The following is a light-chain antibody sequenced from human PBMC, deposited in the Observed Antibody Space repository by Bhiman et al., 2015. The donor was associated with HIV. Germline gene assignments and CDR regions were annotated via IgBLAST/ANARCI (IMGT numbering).Light chain of an antibody. CDR1: SSDVGAYNY. J-gene: IGLJ1*01. Sequence: QSALTQPPSASGSPGQSVTISCTGTSSDVGAYNYVSWYQQHPGKAPKLIIYEVSKRPSGVPDRFSGSKSDTTASLTISGLQAEDEADYYCCSYAGSSPHYVFGAGTKVTVL. CDR3: CSYAGSSPHYV. CDR2: EVS. V-gene: IGLV2-8*01.